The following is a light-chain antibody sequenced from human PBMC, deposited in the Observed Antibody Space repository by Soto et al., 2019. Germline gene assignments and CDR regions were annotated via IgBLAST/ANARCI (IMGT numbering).Light chain of an antibody. CDR3: QQYNNWPIT. Sequence: EVVLTQSPATLSVSPGEGATLSCRASQSVNLYLAWYQQKPGQSPRVIIYGVSTRATGVPGRFSGSGSGTEFILTISALQSEDFGIYYCQQYNNWPITFGQGTRLEI. CDR2: GVS. J-gene: IGKJ5*01. V-gene: IGKV3-15*01. CDR1: QSVNLY.